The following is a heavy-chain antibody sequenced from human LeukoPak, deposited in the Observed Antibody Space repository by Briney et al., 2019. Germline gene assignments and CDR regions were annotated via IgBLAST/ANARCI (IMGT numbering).Heavy chain of an antibody. CDR1: GFTFSSYA. D-gene: IGHD6-13*01. CDR2: ISGSGGST. CDR3: AKDRGSSIYDGFTWFDP. V-gene: IGHV3-23*01. J-gene: IGHJ5*02. Sequence: PGGSLRLSCTASGFTFSSYAMSWVRQAPGKGLEWVSAISGSGGSTYYADSVKGRFTISRDNSKNTLYLQMNSLRAEDTAVYYCAKDRGSSIYDGFTWFDPWGQGALVTVSS.